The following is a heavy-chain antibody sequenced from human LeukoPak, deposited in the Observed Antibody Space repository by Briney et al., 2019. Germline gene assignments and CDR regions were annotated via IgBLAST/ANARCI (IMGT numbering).Heavy chain of an antibody. Sequence: ASVKVSCKASGYTFTSYGISWVRQAIGQGLEWMGWMNPNSGNTGYAQKFQGRVTMTRNTSISTAYMELSSLRSEDTAVYYCARGPAAGTCIDYWGQGTLVTVSS. CDR3: ARGPAAGTCIDY. D-gene: IGHD6-13*01. CDR1: GYTFTSYG. J-gene: IGHJ4*02. CDR2: MNPNSGNT. V-gene: IGHV1-8*02.